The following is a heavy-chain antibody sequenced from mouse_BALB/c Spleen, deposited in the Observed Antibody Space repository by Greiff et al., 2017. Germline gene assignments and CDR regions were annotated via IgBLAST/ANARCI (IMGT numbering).Heavy chain of an antibody. D-gene: IGHD1-1*01. CDR3: ARLDYYGSSFYYAMDY. J-gene: IGHJ4*01. CDR2: INPDSSTI. V-gene: IGHV4-1*02. CDR1: GFDFSRYW. Sequence: EVMLVESGGGLVQPGGSLKLSCAASGFDFSRYWMSWVRQAPGKGLEWIGEINPDSSTINYTPSLKDKFIISRDNAKNTLYLQMSKVRSEDTALYYCARLDYYGSSFYYAMDYWGQGTSVTVSS.